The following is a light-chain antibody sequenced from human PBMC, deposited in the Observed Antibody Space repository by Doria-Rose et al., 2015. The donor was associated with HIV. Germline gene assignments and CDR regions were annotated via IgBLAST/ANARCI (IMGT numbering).Light chain of an antibody. Sequence: DIRLTQSPESLGMSLGERATLNCKSNQSLLYTSKNYLAWSQQKPGQPPKLLIYWASTRQSVFPARFSGSGSGTDFTLTISSLEAEDVAVYYCQQYYDTPSFGPGTTVDIK. CDR1: QSLLYTSKNY. J-gene: IGKJ3*01. CDR3: QQYYDTPS. CDR2: WAS. V-gene: IGKV4-1*01.